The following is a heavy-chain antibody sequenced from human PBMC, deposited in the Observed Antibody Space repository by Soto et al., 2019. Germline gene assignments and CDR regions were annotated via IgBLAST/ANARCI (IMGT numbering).Heavy chain of an antibody. CDR2: ISATGGTT. J-gene: IGHJ4*02. V-gene: IGHV3-23*01. D-gene: IGHD6-19*01. CDR3: AKASSAWYGSKNYYFDS. Sequence: EVHLSESGGGVVQPGGSLRLSCVVSGFTFSDYAMDWVRQAPGKGLEWVSEISATGGTTNYADSVKGRYTISRDNSNNTLYLNLTNLRAEDTAMFYCAKASSAWYGSKNYYFDSWGQGALVTVSS. CDR1: GFTFSDYA.